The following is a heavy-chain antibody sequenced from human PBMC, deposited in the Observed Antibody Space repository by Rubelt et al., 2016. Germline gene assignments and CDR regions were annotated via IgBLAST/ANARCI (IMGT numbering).Heavy chain of an antibody. CDR2: LYSGGAA. J-gene: IGHJ6*03. V-gene: IGHV3-66*01. D-gene: IGHD4-11*01. CDR1: GFTVSNSY. Sequence: EVQLVVSGGGLVQPGGSLRLSCAASGFTVSNSYIHWVRQAPGKGLEWVSVLYSGGAAYYAGSVKGRFAISRDSSKNTLYRRMDSLRAEDTAVYYCARGLQDEPGYYYFYMDVWGKGTTVTVSS. CDR3: ARGLQDEPGYYYFYMDV.